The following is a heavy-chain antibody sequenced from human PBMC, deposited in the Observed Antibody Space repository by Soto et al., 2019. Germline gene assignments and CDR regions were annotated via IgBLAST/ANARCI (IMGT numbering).Heavy chain of an antibody. D-gene: IGHD3-22*01. J-gene: IGHJ4*02. CDR1: AYTFTSDY. CDR2: INPSGGST. CDR3: ARVRRSSGYYYGY. V-gene: IGHV1-46*01. Sequence: ASVQFYCKASAYTFTSDYMHWVRQAPGQGLEWMGIINPSGGSTSYAQKFQGRVTMTRDTSTSTVYMELSSLRSEDTAVYYCARVRRSSGYYYGYWGQGTPVTVSS.